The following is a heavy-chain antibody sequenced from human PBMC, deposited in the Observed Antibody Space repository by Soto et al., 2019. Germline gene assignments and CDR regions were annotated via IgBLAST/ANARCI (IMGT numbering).Heavy chain of an antibody. Sequence: GGSLRLSCAASGFTVSSYAMHWVRQAPGKGLEWVAVISYDGSNKYYADSVKGRFTISRDNSKNTLYLQMNSLRAEDTAVYYCARGGYVFWSGYSLYYVYSVTDFRGNGSTVP. D-gene: IGHD3-3*01. J-gene: IGHJ6*03. CDR1: GFTVSSYA. V-gene: IGHV3-30-3*01. CDR2: ISYDGSNK. CDR3: ARGGYVFWSGYSLYYVYSVTDF.